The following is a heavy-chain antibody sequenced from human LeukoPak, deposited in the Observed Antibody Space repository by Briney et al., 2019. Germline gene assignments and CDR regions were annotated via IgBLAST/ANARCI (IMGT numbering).Heavy chain of an antibody. Sequence: GASVKVSCKASGGTFSSYAISWVRQAPGQGLEWMGRIIPILGIANYAQKFQGRVTITADKSTSTAYMELSSLRSEDTAVYYCARGGTGDYVFSEYFQHWGQGTLVTVSS. D-gene: IGHD4-17*01. CDR3: ARGGTGDYVFSEYFQH. J-gene: IGHJ1*01. CDR1: GGTFSSYA. CDR2: IIPILGIA. V-gene: IGHV1-69*04.